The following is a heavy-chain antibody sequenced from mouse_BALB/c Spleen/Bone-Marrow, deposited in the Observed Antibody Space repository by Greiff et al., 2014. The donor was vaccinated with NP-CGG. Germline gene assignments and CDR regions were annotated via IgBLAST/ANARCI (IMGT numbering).Heavy chain of an antibody. J-gene: IGHJ1*01. CDR2: IDPANGDT. V-gene: IGHV14-3*02. D-gene: IGHD1-1*01. CDR1: GFNIKDTY. CDR3: TRPSFYYGSSYWYFDV. Sequence: EVQLVESGSELVKPGASVKLSCAASGFNIKDTYMHWVKQRPEQGLEWIGRIDPANGDTKYDPKFQGKATITADTSSNTAYLQLSSLTSEDTAVYYCTRPSFYYGSSYWYFDVWGVGTTVTVSS.